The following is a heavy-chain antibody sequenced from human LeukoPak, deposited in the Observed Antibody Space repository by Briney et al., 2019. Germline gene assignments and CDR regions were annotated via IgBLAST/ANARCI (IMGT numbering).Heavy chain of an antibody. CDR2: INPNSGGT. D-gene: IGHD3-22*01. CDR3: ARVDRFDITMIVVDPIGAFDI. J-gene: IGHJ3*02. CDR1: GYTFTGYY. V-gene: IGHV1-2*02. Sequence: GASVKVSCKASGYTFTGYYMHWVRQAPGQGLEWMGWINPNSGGTNYAQKFQGRVTMTRDTSISTAYMELSRLRSDDTAVYYCARVDRFDITMIVVDPIGAFDIWGQGTMVTVSS.